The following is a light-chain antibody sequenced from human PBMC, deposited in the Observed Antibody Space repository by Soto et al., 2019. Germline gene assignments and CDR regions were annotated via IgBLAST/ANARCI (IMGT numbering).Light chain of an antibody. J-gene: IGLJ2*01. CDR3: QTWGTGIPE. V-gene: IGLV4-69*01. Sequence: QPVLTQSPSASASLGASVKLTCTLSSGHSSYAIAWHQQQPEKGPRYLMKLNSDGSHSKGDGIPDRFSGSSYGAERYLTISSLQSEDEADYYCQTWGTGIPEFGGGTKLTVL. CDR2: LNSDGSH. CDR1: SGHSSYA.